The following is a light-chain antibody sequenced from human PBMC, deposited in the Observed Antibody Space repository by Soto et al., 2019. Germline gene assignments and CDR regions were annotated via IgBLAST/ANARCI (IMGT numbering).Light chain of an antibody. V-gene: IGKV3-15*01. CDR1: QSVSTN. J-gene: IGKJ1*01. Sequence: DIVMTQFPATLSVSPGERATLSCRTSQSVSTNLAWYQQRPGQPPRLLIYGASTRDTGVPARFSGSGSGTEFTLTISSLQSEDFAVYYCQQYNVWPPGTFGPGTKVDI. CDR2: GAS. CDR3: QQYNVWPPGT.